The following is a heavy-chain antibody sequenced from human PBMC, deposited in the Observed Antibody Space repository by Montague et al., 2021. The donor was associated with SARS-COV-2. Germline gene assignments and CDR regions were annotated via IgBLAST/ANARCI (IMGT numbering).Heavy chain of an antibody. V-gene: IGHV6-1*01. D-gene: IGHD2-2*03. J-gene: IGHJ3*01. Sequence: VSPGASLPSDSLSWHWIRQSPSRVLEWLASTYYRSKWYNDSAPSVSGRATVKPDTSRNQFSLHLDSVTPEDTALYFCARKMDSSFDVWGKGTMVIVSS. CDR1: GASLPSDSLS. CDR2: TYYRSKWYN. CDR3: ARKMDSSFDV.